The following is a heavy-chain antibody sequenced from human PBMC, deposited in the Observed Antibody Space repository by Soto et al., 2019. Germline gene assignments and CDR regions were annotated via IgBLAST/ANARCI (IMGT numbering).Heavy chain of an antibody. CDR2: ISYRGST. Sequence: SETLSLTCTVSAGSITTSYWSWIRQPLGKALEWIGYISYRGSTNYNPSLKSRLTISIDTSKSQISLKLTSMTTADTAVYYCASSRIVGREVNTRFDPWGQGTLVTVSS. CDR1: AGSITTSY. V-gene: IGHV4-59*01. J-gene: IGHJ5*02. CDR3: ASSRIVGREVNTRFDP. D-gene: IGHD3-22*01.